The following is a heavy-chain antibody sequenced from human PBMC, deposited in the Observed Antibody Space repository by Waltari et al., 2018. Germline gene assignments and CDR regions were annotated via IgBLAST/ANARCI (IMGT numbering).Heavy chain of an antibody. V-gene: IGHV4-34*01. CDR2: SNQGETT. Sequence: QVQLQQWGAGLLKPSETLSLNCVLNGGSFTAFYWSWVRQPPGKGLEWIGDSNQGETTQYNPSLRSRVTISVDRSRNQFSLTLTSVTAADTAVYYCARGQGEGADVWAQGTAVTVS. CDR3: ARGQGEGADV. D-gene: IGHD3-16*01. CDR1: GGSFTAFY. J-gene: IGHJ6*02.